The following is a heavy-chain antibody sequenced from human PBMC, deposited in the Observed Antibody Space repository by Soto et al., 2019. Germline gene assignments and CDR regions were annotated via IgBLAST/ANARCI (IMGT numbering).Heavy chain of an antibody. J-gene: IGHJ4*02. V-gene: IGHV3-30-3*01. D-gene: IGHD6-19*01. Sequence: QVQLVESGGGVVQPGRSLRLSCAASGFSFSSCAMHWVRQAPGKGLEWVAVISHDGSNKYYADSVKGRFTISRDNSKNTRYLQMSSLRPEDTAVYYCARVSIAVAGIAYYFDYWGQGTLVTVSS. CDR3: ARVSIAVAGIAYYFDY. CDR1: GFSFSSCA. CDR2: ISHDGSNK.